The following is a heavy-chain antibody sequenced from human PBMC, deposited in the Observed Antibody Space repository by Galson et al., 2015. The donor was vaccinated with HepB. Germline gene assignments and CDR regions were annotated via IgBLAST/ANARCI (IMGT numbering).Heavy chain of an antibody. V-gene: IGHV3-74*01. CDR1: GFTVSSYW. J-gene: IGHJ5*02. D-gene: IGHD3-10*01. Sequence: SLRLSCAASGFTVSSYWMHWVRQAPGKGLVWLSRINGAGSETYYAESVKGRSTISRDNAKNSVYLQMNSLRAEDTAVYFCARDLNYMESWGQGTLVTVSS. CDR3: ARDLNYMES. CDR2: INGAGSET.